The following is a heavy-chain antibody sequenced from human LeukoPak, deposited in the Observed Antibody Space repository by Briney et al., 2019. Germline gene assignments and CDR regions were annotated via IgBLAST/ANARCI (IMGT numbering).Heavy chain of an antibody. J-gene: IGHJ5*02. Sequence: APVKVSCKASGYTFTGYYMHWVRQAPGQGLEWMGWINPNSGGTNYAQKFQGRVTMTRDTSISTAYMELSRLRSDDTAVYYCARDIVVVPATIAFDPWGQGTLVTVSS. CDR3: ARDIVVVPATIAFDP. CDR1: GYTFTGYY. CDR2: INPNSGGT. D-gene: IGHD2-2*01. V-gene: IGHV1-2*02.